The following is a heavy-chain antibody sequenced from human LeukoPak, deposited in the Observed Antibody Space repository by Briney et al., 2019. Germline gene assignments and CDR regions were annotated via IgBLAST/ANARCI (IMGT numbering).Heavy chain of an antibody. CDR2: INNDGSSR. CDR1: GFIFSNYR. D-gene: IGHD3/OR15-3a*01. CDR3: ARESWAGFDY. J-gene: IGHJ4*02. Sequence: GGSLRLSCAVSGFIFSNYRMQWVRQAPGKGLVGVSHINNDGSSRNYAESVKGRFTISRDNAKNTLYLQMNSLRAEDTAVYYCARESWAGFDYWGQGTLVTVSS. V-gene: IGHV3-74*01.